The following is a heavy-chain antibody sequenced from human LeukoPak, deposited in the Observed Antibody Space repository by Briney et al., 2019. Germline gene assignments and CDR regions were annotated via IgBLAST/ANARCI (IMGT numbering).Heavy chain of an antibody. V-gene: IGHV1-2*02. J-gene: IGHJ4*02. D-gene: IGHD5-12*01. CDR2: INPKSGGT. CDR3: ASIQLLRDSLFDY. Sequence: ASVKVSCKASGYTFTGYYMHWVRQAPGQGLEWMGWINPKSGGTNYAQKFQDRVTMTRDTSISTAYMELSRLRSDDTAVYYCASIQLLRDSLFDYWGQGTLVTVSS. CDR1: GYTFTGYY.